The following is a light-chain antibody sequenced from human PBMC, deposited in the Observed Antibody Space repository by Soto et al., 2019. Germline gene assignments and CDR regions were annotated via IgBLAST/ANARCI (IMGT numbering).Light chain of an antibody. J-gene: IGLJ2*01. Sequence: QAVVTQEPSLTVSPGGTVTLTCGSSTGAVTNGHYPYWFQQKPGQAPRTLIYVTTDKHSWTPARFSGSLLGGKAALTLSGAQPEDEAEYYCLLSYNGARSYVVFGGGTKLTVL. V-gene: IGLV7-46*01. CDR2: VTT. CDR3: LLSYNGARSYVV. CDR1: TGAVTNGHY.